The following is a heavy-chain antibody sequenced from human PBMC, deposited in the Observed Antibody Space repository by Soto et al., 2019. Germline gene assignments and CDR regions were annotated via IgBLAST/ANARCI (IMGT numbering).Heavy chain of an antibody. CDR3: ARHVIRGEDNSFYYYMDV. D-gene: IGHD3-10*01. V-gene: IGHV4-39*01. CDR2: IHSGEST. Sequence: QLQLQESGPGLVKPSETLSLTCTVSGGSIGTSSYYWAWIRQFPGKGLEWMGSIHSGESTNYNAPLKSRVTISVDTSNNQFSLRLSSVTAADTAIYYCARHVIRGEDNSFYYYMDVWGKGTAVTVSS. CDR1: GGSIGTSSYY. J-gene: IGHJ6*03.